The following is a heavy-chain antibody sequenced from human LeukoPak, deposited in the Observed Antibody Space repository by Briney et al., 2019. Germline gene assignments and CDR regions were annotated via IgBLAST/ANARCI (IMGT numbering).Heavy chain of an antibody. Sequence: SETLSLTCAVYGGSFSGYYWSWIRQPPGKGLEWIGEINHSGSTNYNPSLKSRVTISVDTSKNQFSLKLSSVTAADTAVYYCARTGYSSSWYATRFDYWGRGTLVTVSS. CDR1: GGSFSGYY. V-gene: IGHV4-34*01. CDR2: INHSGST. CDR3: ARTGYSSSWYATRFDY. D-gene: IGHD6-13*01. J-gene: IGHJ4*02.